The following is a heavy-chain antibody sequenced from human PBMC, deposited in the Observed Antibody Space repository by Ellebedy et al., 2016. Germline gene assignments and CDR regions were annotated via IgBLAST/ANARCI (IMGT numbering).Heavy chain of an antibody. D-gene: IGHD2-21*01. J-gene: IGHJ4*02. CDR2: IYYSGST. V-gene: IGHV4-31*11. CDR1: GGSFSGYY. Sequence: SETLSLXCAVYGGSFSGYYWSWIRQHPGKGLEWIGYIYYSGSTYYNPSLKSRVTISVDTSKNQFSLKLSSVTAADTAVYYCARVEAYCGGDCYSVGGVFDYWGQGTLVTVSS. CDR3: ARVEAYCGGDCYSVGGVFDY.